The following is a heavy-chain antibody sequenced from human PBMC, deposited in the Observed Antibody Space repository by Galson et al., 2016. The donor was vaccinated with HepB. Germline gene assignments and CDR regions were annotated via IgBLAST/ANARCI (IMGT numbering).Heavy chain of an antibody. V-gene: IGHV3-21*01. D-gene: IGHD3-22*01. CDR2: ISDTSRYI. CDR1: GFIFSTHS. J-gene: IGHJ4*02. CDR3: ARFPSGCSVTDH. Sequence: SLRLSCAASGFIFSTHSMNWVRQAPGEGLEWVSSISDTSRYIFYAESVKGRFTISRDNAKNSLYLQMNSLRVEDTAVYYCARFPSGCSVTDHWGQGTLVTVSS.